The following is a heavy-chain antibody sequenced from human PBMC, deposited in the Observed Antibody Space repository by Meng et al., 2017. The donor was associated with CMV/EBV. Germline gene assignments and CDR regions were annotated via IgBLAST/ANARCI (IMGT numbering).Heavy chain of an antibody. V-gene: IGHV1-8*03. D-gene: IGHD3-3*01. Sequence: ASVKVSCKASGYTFTSYDINWVRQATGQGLEWMGWMNPNSGNTGYAQKFQGRGTITRNTPISTAYMELSSLQSEDTAVYYCARRSVVVPAAPWTYYDFWSGYYTEGYYYYGMDVWGQGTTVTVSS. J-gene: IGHJ6*02. CDR1: GYTFTSYD. CDR2: MNPNSGNT. CDR3: ARRSVVVPAAPWTYYDFWSGYYTEGYYYYGMDV.